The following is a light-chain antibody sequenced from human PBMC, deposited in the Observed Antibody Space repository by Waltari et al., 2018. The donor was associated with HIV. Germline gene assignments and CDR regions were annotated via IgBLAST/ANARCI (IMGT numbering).Light chain of an antibody. V-gene: IGLV1-51*01. CDR2: DHD. CDR1: SPNIGNNY. CDR3: GTWDNSLRAGV. Sequence: QSVLTQPPSVSAAPGQMVTISCSGASPNIGNNYVSWYQHVPGTAPKLLIYDHDQPPSGIPDRFSCSKSDTSATLGITGLLAGDEADYYCGTWDNSLRAGVFGGGTKLTVL. J-gene: IGLJ2*01.